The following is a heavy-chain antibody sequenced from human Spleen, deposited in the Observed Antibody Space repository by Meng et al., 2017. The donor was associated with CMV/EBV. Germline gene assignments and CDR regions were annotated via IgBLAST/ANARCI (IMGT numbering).Heavy chain of an antibody. D-gene: IGHD2-2*01. J-gene: IGHJ6*02. CDR1: GYTFSTYG. V-gene: IGHV1-18*04. CDR2: ISAYNGNT. Sequence: ASAKVSCKASGYTFSTYGITWVRQARGQGLEWMGWISAYNGNTNYAQKVQGRITMTTDTSTRTAYIELRSLRFDDTAVYYCARDILKPGAVDYFYGMDVWGQGTTVTVSS. CDR3: ARDILKPGAVDYFYGMDV.